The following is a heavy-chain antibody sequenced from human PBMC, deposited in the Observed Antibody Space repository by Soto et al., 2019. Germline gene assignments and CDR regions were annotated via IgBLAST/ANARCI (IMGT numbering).Heavy chain of an antibody. J-gene: IGHJ6*02. D-gene: IGHD2-15*01. CDR3: TTGSVEGI. CDR1: GFSFNEAW. CDR2: IKTSAGGGAT. Sequence: EVQLVESAGGLVKPGGSLRLSCVASGFSFNEAWMNWVRQAPGEGLELVGRIKTSAGGGATDYAAPVQGRFTISRDHSKNALYLHMNSLRTEDTAIYYCTTGSVEGIWGQATTVTVSS. V-gene: IGHV3-15*07.